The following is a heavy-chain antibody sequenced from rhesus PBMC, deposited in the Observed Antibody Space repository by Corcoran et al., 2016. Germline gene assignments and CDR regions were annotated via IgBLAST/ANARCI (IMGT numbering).Heavy chain of an antibody. J-gene: IGHJ4*01. Sequence: QVTLKESGPALVKPTQTLTLTCILSGFSLNTTGMGVGWIRQPPGKTLEWLAHIYWADDKRHSTTLKSRLTISKDTSKNQVVLTMTNMDPVDTATYYCTRYLRSNFYFDYWGQGVLVTVSS. V-gene: IGHV2-1*01. CDR3: TRYLRSNFYFDY. CDR1: GFSLNTTGMG. CDR2: IYWADDK. D-gene: IGHD2-15*01.